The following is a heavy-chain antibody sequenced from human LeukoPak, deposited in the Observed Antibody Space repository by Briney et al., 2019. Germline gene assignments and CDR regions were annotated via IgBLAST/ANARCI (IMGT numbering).Heavy chain of an antibody. V-gene: IGHV4-39*01. CDR3: ARHGKLDDFWSGYFPFLDY. CDR1: GGSISSSSYY. CDR2: IYYSGST. J-gene: IGHJ4*02. Sequence: TSETLSLTCTVSGGSISSSSYYWGWIRQPPGKGLEWVGSIYYSGSTYYNPSLKSRVTISVDTSKNQFSLKLSSVTAADTAVYYCARHGKLDDFWSGYFPFLDYRGQGTLVTGSS. D-gene: IGHD3-3*01.